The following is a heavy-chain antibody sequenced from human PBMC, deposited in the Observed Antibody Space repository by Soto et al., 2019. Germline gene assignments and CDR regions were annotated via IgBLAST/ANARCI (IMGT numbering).Heavy chain of an antibody. CDR2: ISGSGGST. CDR1: GFTFSNYA. D-gene: IGHD2-8*01. Sequence: EVQLLESGGGLVQPGGSLRLSCAASGFTFSNYAMSWVRQAPGQGLEWVSAISGSGGSTDYADPVKGRFTISRDNSKNTLYLQMNSLRAEDTAVYYCAKGIVLMVYAIGGFDYWGQGTLVTVSS. CDR3: AKGIVLMVYAIGGFDY. J-gene: IGHJ4*02. V-gene: IGHV3-23*01.